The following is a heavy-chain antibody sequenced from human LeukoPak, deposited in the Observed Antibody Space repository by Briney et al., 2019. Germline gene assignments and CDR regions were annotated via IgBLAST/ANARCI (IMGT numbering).Heavy chain of an antibody. V-gene: IGHV1-18*01. Sequence: GASVKVSCKASGYTFTGYGISWVRQAPGQGLEWMGWISAYNGNTNYAQKLQGRVTMTTDTSTSTAYMELRSLRSDDTAVYYCARWQQLVNSANWFDPWGQGTLVTVSS. D-gene: IGHD6-13*01. J-gene: IGHJ5*02. CDR2: ISAYNGNT. CDR1: GYTFTGYG. CDR3: ARWQQLVNSANWFDP.